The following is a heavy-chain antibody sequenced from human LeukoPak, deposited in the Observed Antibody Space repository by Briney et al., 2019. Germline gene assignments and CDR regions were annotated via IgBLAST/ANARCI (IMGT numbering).Heavy chain of an antibody. CDR3: TRGRIASSYYYFDY. J-gene: IGHJ4*02. D-gene: IGHD6-13*01. Sequence: GGSLRLSCAASGFTFNAYWMHWVCQAPGQGLVWVSRIFGDGSSTTYADSVKGRFTISRDNAKNTLYLQMNSLRAEDTAVYYCTRGRIASSYYYFDYWGQGTLVTVSS. CDR1: GFTFNAYW. CDR2: IFGDGSST. V-gene: IGHV3-74*01.